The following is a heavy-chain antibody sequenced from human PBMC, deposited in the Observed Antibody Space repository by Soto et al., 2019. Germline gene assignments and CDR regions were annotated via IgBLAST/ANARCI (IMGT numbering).Heavy chain of an antibody. Sequence: GSLRLSCAASGFTFSKYAMTWARQAPGKGLEWVSAISYTGGDTYYVDSVKGRFTISRDNSKNALYLQMNSLRVDDTAVYYCAKGWTEVDLWGQGTMVTVSS. J-gene: IGHJ3*01. D-gene: IGHD2-15*01. V-gene: IGHV3-23*01. CDR1: GFTFSKYA. CDR2: ISYTGGDT. CDR3: AKGWTEVDL.